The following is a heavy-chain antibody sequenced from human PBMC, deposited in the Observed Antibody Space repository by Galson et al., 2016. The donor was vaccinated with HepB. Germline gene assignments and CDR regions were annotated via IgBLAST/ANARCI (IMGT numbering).Heavy chain of an antibody. CDR1: GITFSNYA. D-gene: IGHD2-2*02. CDR2: ISASGGNT. Sequence: SLRLSCAVSGITFSNYALNWVRQAPGKGLEWISIISASGGNTYYADSVKGRFTISRDNSKSTLFLLMNSLRAEDTALYYCAKEMGCSSSSCDNYYHYGMDVWGQGTTVTVSS. V-gene: IGHV3-23*01. CDR3: AKEMGCSSSSCDNYYHYGMDV. J-gene: IGHJ6*02.